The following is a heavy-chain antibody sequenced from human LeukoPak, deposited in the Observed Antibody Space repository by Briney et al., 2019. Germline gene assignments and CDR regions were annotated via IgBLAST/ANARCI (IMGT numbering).Heavy chain of an antibody. CDR1: GFTFSTYG. CDR3: AKRGPGSPQSGKYYFDY. D-gene: IGHD3-10*01. J-gene: IGHJ4*02. CDR2: ISGRADLT. V-gene: IGHV3-23*01. Sequence: PGETLRLFCAACGFTFSTYGITGVRQAPGKGGEWVSAISGRADLTFCADSVKGRFTISRDNSKNTLYLQMNSLRAEDTAVYYCAKRGPGSPQSGKYYFDYWGQGTLVTVSS.